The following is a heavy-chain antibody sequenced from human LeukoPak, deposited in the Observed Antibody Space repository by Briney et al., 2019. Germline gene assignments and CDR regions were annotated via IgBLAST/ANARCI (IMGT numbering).Heavy chain of an antibody. CDR3: AASIAGGDY. Sequence: GRSLRLSCAASGFTFDDYAMHWVRQAPGKGLEWVSGISWNSGSIGYADSVKGRFTISRDNAENSLYLQMNSLRAEDMALYYCAASIAGGDYWGQGTLVTVSS. D-gene: IGHD1-14*01. CDR2: ISWNSGSI. V-gene: IGHV3-9*03. J-gene: IGHJ4*02. CDR1: GFTFDDYA.